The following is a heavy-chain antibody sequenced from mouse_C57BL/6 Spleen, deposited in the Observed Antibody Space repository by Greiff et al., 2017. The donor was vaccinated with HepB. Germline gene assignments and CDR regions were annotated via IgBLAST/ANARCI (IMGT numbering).Heavy chain of an antibody. CDR2: INPNNGGT. CDR3: ARDDCYGPGFAY. D-gene: IGHD1-2*01. J-gene: IGHJ3*01. CDR1: GYTSTDYY. Sequence: EVQLQQSGPELVKPGASVKISCKASGYTSTDYYMNWVKQSHGQSLEWIGDINPNNGGTIYNQKFKGKATLTVDKSSSTAYMELRSLTSEDSAVYYCARDDCYGPGFAYWGQGTLVTVSA. V-gene: IGHV1-26*01.